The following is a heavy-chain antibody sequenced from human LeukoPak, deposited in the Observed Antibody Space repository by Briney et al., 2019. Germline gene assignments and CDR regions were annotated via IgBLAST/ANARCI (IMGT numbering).Heavy chain of an antibody. D-gene: IGHD3-22*01. J-gene: IGHJ4*02. CDR2: INHRGNA. CDR3: ARGPHYYESPPLDY. CDR1: GGSFSGYF. Sequence: SETLSLTCAVYGGSFSGYFWTWIRQSPGKGLKWFGEINHRGNANYNPSLKSRVTISVDTSKNQSSLKLTSVTAADTAVYYCARGPHYYESPPLDYWGQGTLVTVYS. V-gene: IGHV4-34*01.